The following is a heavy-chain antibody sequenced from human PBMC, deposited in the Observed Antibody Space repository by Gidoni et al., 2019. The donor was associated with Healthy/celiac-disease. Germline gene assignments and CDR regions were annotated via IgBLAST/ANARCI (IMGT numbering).Heavy chain of an antibody. J-gene: IGHJ2*01. CDR3: ARLTYYYDSSGQYNWYFDL. D-gene: IGHD3-22*01. CDR2: IYSGGST. CDR1: GFTVSSNY. Sequence: EVQLVESGGGLIQPGGSLRLSCAASGFTVSSNYMSWVRQAPGKGLEWVSVIYSGGSTYYADSVKGRFTISRDNSKNTLYLQMNSLRAEDTAVYYCARLTYYYDSSGQYNWYFDLWGRGTLVTVSS. V-gene: IGHV3-53*01.